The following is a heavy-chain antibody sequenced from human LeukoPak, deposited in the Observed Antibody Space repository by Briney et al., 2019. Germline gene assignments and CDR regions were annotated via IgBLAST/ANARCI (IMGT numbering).Heavy chain of an antibody. J-gene: IGHJ4*02. CDR2: INSDGSST. CDR1: GFTFSSYW. CDR3: ARDQHSSSWYIDY. D-gene: IGHD6-13*01. Sequence: GGSLRLSCAASGFTFSSYWMHWVRQAPGKGLVWVSRINSDGSSTSHADSVKGRFTISRDNAKNTLYLQMNSLRAEDTAVYYCARDQHSSSWYIDYWGQGTLVTVSS. V-gene: IGHV3-74*01.